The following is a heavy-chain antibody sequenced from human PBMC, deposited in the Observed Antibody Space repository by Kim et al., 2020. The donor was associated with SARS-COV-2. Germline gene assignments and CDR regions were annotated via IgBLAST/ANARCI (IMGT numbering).Heavy chain of an antibody. J-gene: IGHJ4*02. CDR3: ARGYNSSWYQPPPFDY. CDR2: IYYSGST. V-gene: IGHV4-39*01. D-gene: IGHD6-13*01. Sequence: SETLSLTCTVSGGSISSSSYYWGWIRQPPGKGLEWIGSIYYSGSTYYNPSLKSRVTISVDTSKNQFSLKLSSVTAADTAVYYCARGYNSSWYQPPPFDYWGQGTLVTVSS. CDR1: GGSISSSSYY.